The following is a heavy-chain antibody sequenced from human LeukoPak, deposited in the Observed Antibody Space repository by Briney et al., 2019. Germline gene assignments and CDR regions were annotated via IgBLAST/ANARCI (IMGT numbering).Heavy chain of an antibody. Sequence: GESLKISCKGSGYSFTNYWVGWVRQMPGKGLEWMGIIYPNNSDSRYSPSFRGQVTISVDMSITTAYLQWNSLKPSDTAMYYCALSSGAFDSAGYFDYWGQGTLVTVSS. J-gene: IGHJ4*02. CDR1: GYSFTNYW. V-gene: IGHV5-51*01. CDR3: ALSSGAFDSAGYFDY. D-gene: IGHD2-15*01. CDR2: IYPNNSDS.